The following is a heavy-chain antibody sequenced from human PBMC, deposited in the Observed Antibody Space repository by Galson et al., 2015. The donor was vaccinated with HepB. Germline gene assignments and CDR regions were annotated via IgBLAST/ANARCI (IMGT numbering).Heavy chain of an antibody. J-gene: IGHJ4*02. V-gene: IGHV3-30*18. Sequence: SLRLSCAASGFTFSNYGMHWVRQAPGKGLEWVAVISYDGSNKYYADSVKGRLTISRDNSKNTLYLQMNSLRAGDTALYYCAKDPYLYSALAGTMAGFDYWGQGTLVTVSS. CDR2: ISYDGSNK. CDR1: GFTFSNYG. CDR3: AKDPYLYSALAGTMAGFDY. D-gene: IGHD6-19*01.